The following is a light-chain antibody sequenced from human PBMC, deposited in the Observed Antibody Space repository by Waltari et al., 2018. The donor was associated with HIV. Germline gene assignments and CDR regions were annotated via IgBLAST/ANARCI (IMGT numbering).Light chain of an antibody. CDR2: GAS. J-gene: IGKJ4*01. CDR1: QSVSNS. V-gene: IGKV3-15*01. Sequence: EIVMTQSPATLSVSPGGRATLSCRASQSVSNSLVWYQQRPGQAPRLLIYGASTRATGIPGRFSGSGSGTEFTLTINSLQSEDFAVYYCQQYNNWPPLTFGGGTKVEIK. CDR3: QQYNNWPPLT.